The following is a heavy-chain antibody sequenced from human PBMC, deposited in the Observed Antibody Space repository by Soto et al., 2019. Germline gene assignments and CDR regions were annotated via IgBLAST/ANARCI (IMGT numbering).Heavy chain of an antibody. Sequence: QVQLVQSGAEVKKPGASVKVSCKASGYTFTSYYMHWVRQAPGQGLEWMGIINPSGGSTSYAQKSQGRVTMTRDTSTGTVHMELGSLRSEDNGGYYCARAPRPDCGDYGQTRYGMDVWGQGTTGTVSS. CDR2: INPSGGST. CDR3: ARAPRPDCGDYGQTRYGMDV. D-gene: IGHD4-17*01. CDR1: GYTFTSYY. J-gene: IGHJ6*02. V-gene: IGHV1-46*04.